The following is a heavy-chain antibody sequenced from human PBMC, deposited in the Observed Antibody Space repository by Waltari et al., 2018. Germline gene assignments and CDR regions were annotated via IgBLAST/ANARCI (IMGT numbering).Heavy chain of an antibody. CDR2: IYYSGST. V-gene: IGHV4-59*01. Sequence: QVQLQESGPGLVKPSETLSLTCTVSGGSISSYYWSWIRQPPGKGLEWIGYIYYSGSTNYNPSRKSRVTISVDTSKTQFSLKLGSVTAADTAVYYCARGDDYGVRGAFDIWGQGTMVTVSS. CDR3: ARGDDYGVRGAFDI. D-gene: IGHD4-17*01. CDR1: GGSISSYY. J-gene: IGHJ3*02.